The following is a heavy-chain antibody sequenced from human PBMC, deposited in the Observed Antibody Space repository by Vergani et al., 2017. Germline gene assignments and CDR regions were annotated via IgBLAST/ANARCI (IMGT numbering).Heavy chain of an antibody. D-gene: IGHD5-18*01. J-gene: IGHJ4*02. CDR2: IYWDDDK. V-gene: IGHV2-5*02. Sequence: QITLKESGPTLVKPTQTLTLTCTFSGFSLSTSGVGVGWIRQPPGKALEWLALIYWDDDKRYSPSLKSRLTITKDTSKNQVVLTMTNMDPVDTATYYCAHSRLIRRGYSYGLYXFDYWGQGTLVTVSS. CDR3: AHSRLIRRGYSYGLYXFDY. CDR1: GFSLSTSGVG.